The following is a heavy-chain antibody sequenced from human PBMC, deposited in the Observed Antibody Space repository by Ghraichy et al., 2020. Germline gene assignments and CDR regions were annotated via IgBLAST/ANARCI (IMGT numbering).Heavy chain of an antibody. Sequence: GGSLRLSCAASGFTFSSYAMSWVRQAPGKGLEWVSTISGSGGSTYYADSVKGRFTISRDNSKNTLYLQMNSLRAEDTAVYYCAKGNSHYDILTGYWRDWGQGTLVTVSS. D-gene: IGHD3-9*01. CDR3: AKGNSHYDILTGYWRD. V-gene: IGHV3-23*01. CDR2: ISGSGGST. CDR1: GFTFSSYA. J-gene: IGHJ4*02.